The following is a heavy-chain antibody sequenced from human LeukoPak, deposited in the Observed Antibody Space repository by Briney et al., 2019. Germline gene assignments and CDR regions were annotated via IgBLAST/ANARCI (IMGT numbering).Heavy chain of an antibody. CDR2: ISSSSSYI. J-gene: IGHJ4*02. V-gene: IGHV3-21*01. Sequence: GGSLRLSCAASGFTFSSYSMNWVRQAPGKGLEWVSYISSSSSYIYYADSVKGRFTISRDNAKNSLYLQMNSLRAEDTAVYYCARDLDYGYFDYWGQGTLVTVSS. D-gene: IGHD4-17*01. CDR1: GFTFSSYS. CDR3: ARDLDYGYFDY.